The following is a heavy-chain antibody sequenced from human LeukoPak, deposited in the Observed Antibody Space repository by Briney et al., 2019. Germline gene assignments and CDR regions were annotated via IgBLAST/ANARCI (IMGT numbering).Heavy chain of an antibody. V-gene: IGHV3-48*03. D-gene: IGHD7-27*01. CDR3: ARVGWGLFDY. CDR2: ISSSGSTI. J-gene: IGHJ4*02. Sequence: PGGSLRLSCAASGFTFSSYEMNWVRQAPGKGLEWVSYISSSGSTIYYADSVKGRFTISRDNAKNSLYLQMSSLRAEDTAVYYCARVGWGLFDYWGQGTLVTVSS. CDR1: GFTFSSYE.